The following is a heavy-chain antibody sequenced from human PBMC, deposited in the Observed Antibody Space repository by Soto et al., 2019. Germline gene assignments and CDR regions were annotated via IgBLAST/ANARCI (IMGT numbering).Heavy chain of an antibody. Sequence: LSLTCAVSGGSISSGGYSWSWIRQPPGKGLEWIGYIYHSGSTYYNPSLKSRVTISVDRSKNQFSLKLSSVTAADTAVYYCARSGHYYGSGSYYRPLPFDYWGQGTLVTVSS. V-gene: IGHV4-30-2*01. J-gene: IGHJ4*02. D-gene: IGHD3-10*01. CDR3: ARSGHYYGSGSYYRPLPFDY. CDR1: GGSISSGGYS. CDR2: IYHSGST.